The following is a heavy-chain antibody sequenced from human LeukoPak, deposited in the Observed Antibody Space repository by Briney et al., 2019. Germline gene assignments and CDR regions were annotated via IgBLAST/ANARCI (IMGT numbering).Heavy chain of an antibody. V-gene: IGHV3-74*01. CDR3: ARCRDGYNYARYFDY. Sequence: PGGSLRLSCAASGFTFSTYWMHWVRQAPGKGLVWVSRSNSDGSSTSYADSVKGRFTISRDNAKNTVYLQMNSLRAEDTAVYYCARCRDGYNYARYFDYWGQGTLVTVSS. D-gene: IGHD5-24*01. CDR2: SNSDGSST. CDR1: GFTFSTYW. J-gene: IGHJ4*02.